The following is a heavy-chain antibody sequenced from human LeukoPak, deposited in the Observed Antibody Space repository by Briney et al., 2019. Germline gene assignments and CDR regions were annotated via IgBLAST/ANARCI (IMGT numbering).Heavy chain of an antibody. CDR3: ARDYIAVAGTYYYYYGMDV. J-gene: IGHJ6*02. D-gene: IGHD6-19*01. V-gene: IGHV1-69*01. Sequence: SVKVSCTASGGTFSSYAISWVRQAPGQGLEWMGGIIPIFGTANYAQKFQGRVTITADESTSTAYMELSSLRSEDTAVYYCARDYIAVAGTYYYYYGMDVWGQGTTVTVSS. CDR2: IIPIFGTA. CDR1: GGTFSSYA.